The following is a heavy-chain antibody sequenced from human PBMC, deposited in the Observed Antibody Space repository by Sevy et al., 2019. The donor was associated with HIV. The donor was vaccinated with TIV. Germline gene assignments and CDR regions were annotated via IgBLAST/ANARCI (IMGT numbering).Heavy chain of an antibody. D-gene: IGHD1-26*01. CDR2: IYYNGHI. CDR3: AGENAWGRGYS. V-gene: IGHV4-59*08. CDR1: GGSITSLY. J-gene: IGHJ4*02. Sequence: SETLSLTCTVSGGSITSLYWNWIRQPPGKGLEWIANIYYNGHINYNPSLKSRVTLSLDTSKNQFSLRLSSVTAADTAMYYCAGENAWGRGYSWGQGTLLTVS.